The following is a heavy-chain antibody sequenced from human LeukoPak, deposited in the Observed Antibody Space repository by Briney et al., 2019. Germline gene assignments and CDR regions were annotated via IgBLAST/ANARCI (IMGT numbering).Heavy chain of an antibody. D-gene: IGHD2-21*02. CDR3: ETDGAPYCSGDCYPGDY. J-gene: IGHJ4*02. CDR1: GYTFTNNG. V-gene: IGHV1-18*01. CDR2: ISTSNGNT. Sequence: RASVKVSCKASGYTFTNNGMSWVRQAPGQGLEWMGWISTSNGNTNYADNFKGRLTFTTESYTSTTYMELKSLTFDDTAVYYCETDGAPYCSGDCYPGDYWGQGTLVTVSS.